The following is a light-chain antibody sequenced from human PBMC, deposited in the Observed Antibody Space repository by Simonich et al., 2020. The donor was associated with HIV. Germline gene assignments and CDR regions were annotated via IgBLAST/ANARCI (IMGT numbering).Light chain of an antibody. J-gene: IGKJ3*01. CDR3: MQALQTLT. V-gene: IGKV2-29*03. CDR1: QSLLHSDGKTY. CDR2: ESS. Sequence: DIVMTQTPLSLSVTPGQPASISCKSSQSLLHSDGKTYLYWYLQKPGQSPQLLIYESSNRFSGVPDRVSGGGSGTDFTLKISRVEAEDVGVYYCMQALQTLTFGPGTKVDIK.